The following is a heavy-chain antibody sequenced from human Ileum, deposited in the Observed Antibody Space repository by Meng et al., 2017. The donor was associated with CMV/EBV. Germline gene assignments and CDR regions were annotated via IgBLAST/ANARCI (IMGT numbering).Heavy chain of an antibody. CDR3: AREGAPGFWYFDL. Sequence: SCKASGGTFSSYAISWVRQAPGKGLEWLSYINSRSSTIYYADSVKGRFTISIDNAKNSLFLQMNSLRAEDTAVYYCAREGAPGFWYFDLWGRGTLVTVSS. J-gene: IGHJ2*01. D-gene: IGHD3-10*01. CDR1: GGTFSSYA. V-gene: IGHV3-48*03. CDR2: INSRSSTI.